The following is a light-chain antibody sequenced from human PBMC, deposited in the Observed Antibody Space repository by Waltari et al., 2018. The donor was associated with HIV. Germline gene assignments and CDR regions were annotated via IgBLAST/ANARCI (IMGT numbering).Light chain of an antibody. CDR3: QSYDSSLSGSGV. CDR1: SSNIGAGYD. V-gene: IGLV1-40*01. J-gene: IGLJ3*02. Sequence: QSVLTQPPSVSGAPGQRVTISCTGSSSNIGAGYDVHWYQQLPGTAPKLLIYGNAMLPSGVPYRSSGPKSGTSASLAFTGLQAEDEADYYCQSYDSSLSGSGVFGGGTKLTVL. CDR2: GNA.